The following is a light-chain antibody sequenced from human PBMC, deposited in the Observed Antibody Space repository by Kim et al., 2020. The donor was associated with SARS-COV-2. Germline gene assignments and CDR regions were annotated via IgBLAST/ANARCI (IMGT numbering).Light chain of an antibody. CDR1: QDISNS. CDR3: QQLNSFPWT. Sequence: ASVGDRVTITCRASQDISNSLAWCQQKPGKAPNLLIYAASTLQSGVPSRFSGSGSGTEFTLTISSLQPEDFATYYCQQLNSFPWTFGQGTKVDIK. J-gene: IGKJ1*01. CDR2: AAS. V-gene: IGKV1-9*01.